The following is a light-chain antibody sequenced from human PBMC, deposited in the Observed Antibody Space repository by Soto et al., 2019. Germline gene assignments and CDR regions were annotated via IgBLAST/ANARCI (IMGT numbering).Light chain of an antibody. V-gene: IGKV3-11*01. CDR2: DAS. CDR1: QSVSSN. CDR3: QQRAKWVT. J-gene: IGKJ4*01. Sequence: EIVMTQSPATLSVSPGERATLSCRASQSVSSNLAWYQQKPGQAPRLLIYDASNRATGIPARFSGSGSGTDFNLTISSLEPEDFAVYYCQQRAKWVTFGRGTKVDI.